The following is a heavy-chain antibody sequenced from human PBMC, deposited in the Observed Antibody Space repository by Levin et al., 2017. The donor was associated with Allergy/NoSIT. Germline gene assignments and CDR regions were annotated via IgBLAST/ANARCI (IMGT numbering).Heavy chain of an antibody. CDR2: VSGDGETT. J-gene: IGHJ6*02. Sequence: GGSLRLSCAASGFTFSNYAMRWVRQAPGKGLEWVSGVSGDGETTYYADSVKGRFTISRDNSTNTVYLQMNRLRAGDTAVYYCAKESGRAEAATGGFGYYYYGLDVWGHGTKVTVSS. CDR1: GFTFSNYA. D-gene: IGHD3-16*01. V-gene: IGHV3-23*01. CDR3: AKESGRAEAATGGFGYYYYGLDV.